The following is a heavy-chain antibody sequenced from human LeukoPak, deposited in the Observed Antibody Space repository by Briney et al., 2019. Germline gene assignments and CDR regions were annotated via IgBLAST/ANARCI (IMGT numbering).Heavy chain of an antibody. CDR2: INNDGSST. CDR3: AREIYSYGYNFDY. Sequence: GGSLRLSCADSRFTLSSYWMHWVRQAPGKGLVWVSRINNDGSSTNYAESVKRRFTISRDKDKNKLNLQMNSLRAEDTVVYYCAREIYSYGYNFDYWGQGTLVTVSS. V-gene: IGHV3-74*01. D-gene: IGHD5-18*01. CDR1: RFTLSSYW. J-gene: IGHJ4*02.